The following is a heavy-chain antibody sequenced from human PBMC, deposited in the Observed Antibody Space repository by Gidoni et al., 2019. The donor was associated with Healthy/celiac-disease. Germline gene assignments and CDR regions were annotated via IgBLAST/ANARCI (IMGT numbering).Heavy chain of an antibody. CDR3: ARSDYEASYYYYYGMDV. V-gene: IGHV1-18*01. J-gene: IGHJ6*02. CDR2: ISAYNGNT. D-gene: IGHD1-26*01. CDR1: GYTFPSYG. Sequence: QVQLVQSGAEVKKPGASVKVSCKASGYTFPSYGLSWVRPAPGQGLEWMGWISAYNGNTNYAQKLQGRVTMTTDTSTSTAYMELRSLRSDDTAVYYCARSDYEASYYYYYGMDVWGQGTTVTVSS.